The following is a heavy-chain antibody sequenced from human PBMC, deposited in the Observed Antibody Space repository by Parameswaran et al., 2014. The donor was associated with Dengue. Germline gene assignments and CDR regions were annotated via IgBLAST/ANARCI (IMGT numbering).Heavy chain of an antibody. CDR3: ATLYYEEKDY. D-gene: IGHD3-22*01. Sequence: WVRQAPGQGLEWMGGFDPEDGETIYAQKFQGRVTMTEDTSTDTAYMELSSLRSEDTAVYYCATLYYEEKDYWGQGTLVTVSS. CDR2: FDPEDGET. V-gene: IGHV1-24*01. J-gene: IGHJ4*02.